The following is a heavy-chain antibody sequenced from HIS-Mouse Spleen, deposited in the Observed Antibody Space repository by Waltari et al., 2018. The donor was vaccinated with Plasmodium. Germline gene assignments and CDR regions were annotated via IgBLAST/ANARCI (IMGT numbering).Heavy chain of an antibody. D-gene: IGHD7-27*01. CDR3: ARGQLGIDAFDI. J-gene: IGHJ3*02. Sequence: HVQLQQWGAGLLKTSETLSLTCAVYGGSFRGYYWSCIRQPPGKGLEWIGEINHSGSTNYNPSLKSRVTISVDTSKNQFSLKLSSVTAADTAVYYCARGQLGIDAFDIWGQGTMVTVSS. V-gene: IGHV4-34*01. CDR1: GGSFRGYY. CDR2: INHSGST.